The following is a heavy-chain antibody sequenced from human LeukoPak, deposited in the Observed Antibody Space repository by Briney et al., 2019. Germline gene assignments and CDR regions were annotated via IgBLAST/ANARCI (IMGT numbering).Heavy chain of an antibody. CDR1: GYSFTNYW. V-gene: IGHV5-51*01. J-gene: IGHJ4*02. D-gene: IGHD1-1*01. CDR3: ARAWNFDY. CDR2: INPSDSDT. Sequence: GESLKISCKGSGYSFTNYWIAWVRQMPGRGLEWMVIINPSDSDTRYSPSFQGQVTISADRSISTAYLQWSSLKASDSAMYYCARAWNFDYWGQGTLVTVSS.